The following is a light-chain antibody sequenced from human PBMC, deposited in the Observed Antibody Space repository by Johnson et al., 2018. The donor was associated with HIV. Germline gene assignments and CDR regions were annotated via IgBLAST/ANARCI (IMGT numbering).Light chain of an antibody. Sequence: QSVLTQPPSVSAAPGQKVTISCSGSSSNIGNNYVSWYQQLPGTAPKLLIYDNDKRPSGIPDRFFGSKSGTSATLDLTALPTGDEGDYYCGAWDSSLNAYVFGAGTKVTVL. J-gene: IGLJ1*01. V-gene: IGLV1-51*01. CDR2: DND. CDR1: SSNIGNNY. CDR3: GAWDSSLNAYV.